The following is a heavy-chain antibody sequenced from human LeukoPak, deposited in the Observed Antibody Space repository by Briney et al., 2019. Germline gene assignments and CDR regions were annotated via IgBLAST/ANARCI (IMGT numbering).Heavy chain of an antibody. CDR3: ARAMTKAYYYGMDV. CDR2: IYYSGST. J-gene: IGHJ6*02. CDR1: GGSISSYY. V-gene: IGHV4-59*01. D-gene: IGHD3-22*01. Sequence: SETLSLTCTVSGGSISSYYWSWIRQPPGKGPEWIGYIYYSGSTNYNPSLKSRVTISVDTSKNQFSLKLSSVTAADTAVYYCARAMTKAYYYGMDVWGQGTTVTVSS.